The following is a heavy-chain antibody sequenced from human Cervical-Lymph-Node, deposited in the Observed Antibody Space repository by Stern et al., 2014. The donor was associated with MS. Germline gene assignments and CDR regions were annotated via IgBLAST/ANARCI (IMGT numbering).Heavy chain of an antibody. V-gene: IGHV1-69*01. J-gene: IGHJ6*02. Sequence: MQLVESGAEVKKPGSSVKVSCKASGGTFSSYAISWVRQAPGQGLEWMGGIIPICGTANYAQKFQGRVTITADESTSTAYMELSSLRSEDTAVYYCARGETGTTAHYYYGMDVWGQGTTVTVSS. CDR3: ARGETGTTAHYYYGMDV. CDR2: IIPICGTA. CDR1: GGTFSSYA. D-gene: IGHD1-1*01.